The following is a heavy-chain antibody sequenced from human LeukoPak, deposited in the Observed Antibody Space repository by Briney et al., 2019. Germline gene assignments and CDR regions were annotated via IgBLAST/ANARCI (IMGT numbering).Heavy chain of an antibody. CDR3: ARFPNTAMVMGLEYYYYGMDV. CDR1: GYTFTSYY. J-gene: IGHJ6*02. Sequence: ASVTVSRTASGYTFTSYYMHWVRQAPGQGLEWMGITNPSGGSTSYAQKFQGRVTMTRDTSTSTVYMELSSLRSEDTAVYYCARFPNTAMVMGLEYYYYGMDVWGQGTTVTVSS. V-gene: IGHV1-46*01. CDR2: TNPSGGST. D-gene: IGHD5-18*01.